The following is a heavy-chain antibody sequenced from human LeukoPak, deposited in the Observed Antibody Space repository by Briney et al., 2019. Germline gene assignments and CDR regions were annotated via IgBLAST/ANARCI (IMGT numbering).Heavy chain of an antibody. CDR1: GFTFSSYG. CDR2: IRYDGSNK. J-gene: IGHJ4*02. Sequence: SGGSLRLSCAASGFTFSSYGMHWVRQAPGKGLEWVAFIRYDGSNKYYADSVKGRFTISRDNSKNTLYLQMNSLRAEDTAVYYCAKDQYYYDSSGYYSFSSTSYYFDYWGQGTLVTVSS. D-gene: IGHD3-22*01. V-gene: IGHV3-30*02. CDR3: AKDQYYYDSSGYYSFSSTSYYFDY.